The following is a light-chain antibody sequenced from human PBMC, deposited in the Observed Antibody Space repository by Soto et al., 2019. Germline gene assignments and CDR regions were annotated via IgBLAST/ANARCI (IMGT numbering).Light chain of an antibody. J-gene: IGKJ4*01. CDR1: QSVSSN. V-gene: IGKV3-15*01. CDR3: QQYNNWPLT. CDR2: GAS. Sequence: EIVMTQSPATLSVSPGERATLSCRASQSVSSNLAWYQQKAGQAPRLLIYGASTRATGIPARFSGSGSGTEFTLTISILQSEAFAVYYCQQYNNWPLTFCGGTKLEIK.